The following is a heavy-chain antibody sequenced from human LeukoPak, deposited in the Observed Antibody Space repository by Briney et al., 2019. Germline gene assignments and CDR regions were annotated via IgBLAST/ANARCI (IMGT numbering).Heavy chain of an antibody. CDR3: AKAYYYDSSGYYYFDY. D-gene: IGHD3-22*01. Sequence: GGSLRLSCAASGFTFSSYAMSWVRQAPGKGLEWVSAISGSGGSTYYADSVKGRFTISRDNSKNTLYLQMNSLRAEDTAVYYCAKAYYYDSSGYYYFDYWGQGTLVTVSS. V-gene: IGHV3-23*01. CDR1: GFTFSSYA. J-gene: IGHJ4*02. CDR2: ISGSGGST.